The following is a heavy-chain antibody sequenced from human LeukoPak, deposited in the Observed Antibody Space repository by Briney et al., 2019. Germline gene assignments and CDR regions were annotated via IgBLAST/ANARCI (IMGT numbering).Heavy chain of an antibody. CDR2: ISTGGTYI. D-gene: IGHD3-22*01. CDR1: GFTFRSFP. CDR3: VRLRRNSDTSGFYYYYDF. Sequence: PGGSLRLSCSAAGFTFRSFPMNWVRQAPGRGLEWVSSISTGGTYIYYADSVRGRFRISRDDARDSLYLQMNSLRAEDTAVYYCVRLRRNSDTSGFYYYYDFWGQGTLVTVSS. V-gene: IGHV3-21*01. J-gene: IGHJ4*02.